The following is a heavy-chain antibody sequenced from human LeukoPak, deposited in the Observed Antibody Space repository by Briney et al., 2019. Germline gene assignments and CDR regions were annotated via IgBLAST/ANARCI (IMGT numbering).Heavy chain of an antibody. CDR1: GFTFSSYG. V-gene: IGHV3-30*02. J-gene: IGHJ6*03. CDR3: AKNSGSIQYQVTYYYYMDV. Sequence: PGGSLRLSCAASGFTFSSYGMHWVRQAPGKGLEWVAFIRYDGSNKYYADSVKGRFTISRDNSKNTLYLQMNSLRAEDTAVYYCAKNSGSIQYQVTYYYYMDVWGKGTTVTVSS. D-gene: IGHD2-2*01. CDR2: IRYDGSNK.